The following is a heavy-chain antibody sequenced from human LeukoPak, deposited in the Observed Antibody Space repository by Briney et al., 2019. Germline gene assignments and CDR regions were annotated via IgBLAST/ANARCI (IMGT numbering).Heavy chain of an antibody. V-gene: IGHV4-31*03. CDR3: VRGGSGYSGYAVDY. CDR1: GGSISSGGYY. CDR2: IYYSGST. J-gene: IGHJ4*02. D-gene: IGHD5-12*01. Sequence: SETLSLTCTVSGGSISSGGYYWSWIRQHLGKGLEWIGYIYYSGSTYYNPSLKSRVTISVDTSKNQFSLKLSSVTAADTAVYYCVRGGSGYSGYAVDYRGQGTLVTVSS.